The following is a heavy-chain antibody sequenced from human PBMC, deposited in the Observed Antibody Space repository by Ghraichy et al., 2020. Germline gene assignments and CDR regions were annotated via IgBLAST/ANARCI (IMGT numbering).Heavy chain of an antibody. V-gene: IGHV4-34*01. D-gene: IGHD6-19*01. J-gene: IGHJ4*02. CDR2: INHSGST. CDR1: GGSFSGYY. CDR3: ARGPSSGWYLRYFDY. Sequence: SETLSLTCAVYGGSFSGYYWSWIRQPPGKGLEWIGEINHSGSTNYNPSLKSRVTISVDTSKNQFSLKLSSVTAADTAVYYCARGPSSGWYLRYFDYWGQGTLVTVSS.